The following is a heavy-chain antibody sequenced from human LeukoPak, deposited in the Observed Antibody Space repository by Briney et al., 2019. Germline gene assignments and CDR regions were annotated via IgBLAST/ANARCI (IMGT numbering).Heavy chain of an antibody. CDR1: GFTVSSNY. CDR3: ARDGAVLGGYMDV. V-gene: IGHV3-21*01. D-gene: IGHD3-16*01. J-gene: IGHJ6*03. Sequence: GGSLRLSCAASGFTVSSNYISWVRQAPGKGLEWVSFISSSSTYIYHADSVKGRFTISRDNAKNSLYLQMNSLRAEDTAVYYCARDGAVLGGYMDVWGKGTTVTVSS. CDR2: ISSSSTYI.